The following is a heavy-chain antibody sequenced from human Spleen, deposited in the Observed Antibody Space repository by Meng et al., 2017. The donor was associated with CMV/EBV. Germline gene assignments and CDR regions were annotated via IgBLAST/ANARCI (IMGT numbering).Heavy chain of an antibody. J-gene: IGHJ2*01. CDR1: GHSFHSYE. V-gene: IGHV3-48*03. D-gene: IGHD3-3*01. Sequence: GESLKISCVVSGHSFHSYELNWVRQAPGKGLEWISYISSGGTTISYADSVKGRFTISRDNSKNTVYLQMDSLRPEDTAVYYCARAPQYDFWSGYYPGWYFDLWGRGTLVTVSS. CDR3: ARAPQYDFWSGYYPGWYFDL. CDR2: ISSGGTTI.